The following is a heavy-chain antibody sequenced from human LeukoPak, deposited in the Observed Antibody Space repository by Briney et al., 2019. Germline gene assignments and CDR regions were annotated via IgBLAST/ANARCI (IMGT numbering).Heavy chain of an antibody. Sequence: PGGSLRLSCAASGFIFTIYGMHWVRQAPGKGLECVAFIQYDGSNKYYIDSVKGRFTISRDNSKNMLYLQMNSLGSEDTAVYYCAKGKSGHFDYFDYWGQGTLVTVAS. CDR1: GFIFTIYG. D-gene: IGHD3-3*01. CDR3: AKGKSGHFDYFDY. J-gene: IGHJ4*02. CDR2: IQYDGSNK. V-gene: IGHV3-30*02.